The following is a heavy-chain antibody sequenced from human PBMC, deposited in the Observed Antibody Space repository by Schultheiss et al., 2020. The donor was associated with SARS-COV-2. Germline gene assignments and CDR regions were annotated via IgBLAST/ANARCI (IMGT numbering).Heavy chain of an antibody. CDR3: AKSSVGARPLFDY. V-gene: IGHV3-23*01. CDR1: GFTFDDYA. CDR2: ISGSGGST. J-gene: IGHJ4*02. D-gene: IGHD1-26*01. Sequence: GGSLRLSCAASGFTFDDYAMHWVRQAPGKGLEWVSAISGSGGSTYYADSVKGRFTISRDNSKNTLYLQMNSLRAEDTAVYYCAKSSVGARPLFDYWGQGTLVTVSS.